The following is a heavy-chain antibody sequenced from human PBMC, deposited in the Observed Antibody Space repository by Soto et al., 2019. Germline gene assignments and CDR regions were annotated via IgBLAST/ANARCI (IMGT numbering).Heavy chain of an antibody. CDR1: GFTFSDYY. D-gene: IGHD3-3*01. CDR3: APFGVPFFEWLFDF. CDR2: ISSSSSYT. Sequence: QVQLVESGGGLVKPGGSLRLSCAASGFTFSDYYMSWIRQAPGKGLEWVSYISSSSSYTNYADSVKGRFTISRDNAKNSLYLQMNSLRAKDTAVYYCAPFGVPFFEWLFDFWGQGTLVTVSS. J-gene: IGHJ4*02. V-gene: IGHV3-11*06.